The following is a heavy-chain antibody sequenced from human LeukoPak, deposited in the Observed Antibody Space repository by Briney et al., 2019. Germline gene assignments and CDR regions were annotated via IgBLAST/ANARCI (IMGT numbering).Heavy chain of an antibody. D-gene: IGHD6-13*01. CDR3: ARGRGDSSTWYWADYYYMDV. Sequence: ASVKVSCEASGYTFTSYDINWVRQATGQGLEWMGWMNPNSGNTGYAQKFQGRVTITRNTSISTAYMELSSLRSEATAVYYCARGRGDSSTWYWADYYYMDVWGKGTTVTVSS. J-gene: IGHJ6*03. CDR1: GYTFTSYD. V-gene: IGHV1-8*03. CDR2: MNPNSGNT.